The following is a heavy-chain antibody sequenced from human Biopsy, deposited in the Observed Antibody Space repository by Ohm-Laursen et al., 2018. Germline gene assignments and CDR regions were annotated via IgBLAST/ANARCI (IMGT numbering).Heavy chain of an antibody. CDR3: ARDSRGGHLNTTLITGKNLDS. D-gene: IGHD3-16*01. V-gene: IGHV4-34*01. Sequence: SETLSLTCLVYGESFNGYYWSWIRQTPGKGLEWIGEINHSGRTNYNPSLKSRVTISVDTSKNQFSLKLNSVTAADTAVYFCARDSRGGHLNTTLITGKNLDSWGQGILVTVSS. J-gene: IGHJ4*02. CDR1: GESFNGYY. CDR2: INHSGRT.